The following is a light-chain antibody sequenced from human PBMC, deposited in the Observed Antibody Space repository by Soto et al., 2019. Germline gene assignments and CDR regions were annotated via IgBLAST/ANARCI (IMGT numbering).Light chain of an antibody. J-gene: IGKJ2*01. CDR3: QQYKEVPFT. V-gene: IGKV3-15*01. CDR2: SAS. CDR1: QALDNT. Sequence: ETVMTQSPATLSVSPGDRATLSCRASQALDNTLAWYQQRPGQAPTLLIYSASTRATCVPARFSGSGSGTEFTLTISSLQPEDVAMSYCQQYKEVPFTFGEGTNLEL.